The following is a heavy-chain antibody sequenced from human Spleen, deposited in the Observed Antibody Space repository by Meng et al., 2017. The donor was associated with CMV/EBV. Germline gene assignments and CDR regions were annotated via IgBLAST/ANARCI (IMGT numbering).Heavy chain of an antibody. CDR2: INPNSGGT. J-gene: IGHJ4*02. CDR3: ARGTYYDFWSGYYEFDY. Sequence: ASVKVSCKASGYTFTGYYMHWVRQAPGQGLEWMGWINPNSGGTNYAQKFQGRVTMTRDTSISTAYMELSRLRSDDTAVYYCARGTYYDFWSGYYEFDYWGQGTLVTVSS. D-gene: IGHD3-3*01. V-gene: IGHV1-2*02. CDR1: GYTFTGYY.